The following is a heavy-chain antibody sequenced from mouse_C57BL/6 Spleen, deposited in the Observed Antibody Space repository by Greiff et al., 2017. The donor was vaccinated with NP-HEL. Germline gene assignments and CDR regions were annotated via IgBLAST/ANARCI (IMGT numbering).Heavy chain of an antibody. D-gene: IGHD1-3*01. Sequence: EVKLMESGEGLVKPGGSLKLSCAASGFTFSSYAMSWVRQTPEKRLEWVAYLSSGGDYIYYADTVKGRFTISRDNARNTLYLQMSSLKSEDTAMYYCTRGRVGSYYFDYWGQGTTLTVSS. V-gene: IGHV5-9-1*02. J-gene: IGHJ2*01. CDR3: TRGRVGSYYFDY. CDR1: GFTFSSYA. CDR2: LSSGGDYI.